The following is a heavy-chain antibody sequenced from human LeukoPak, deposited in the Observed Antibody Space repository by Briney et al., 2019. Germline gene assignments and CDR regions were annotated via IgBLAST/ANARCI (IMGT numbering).Heavy chain of an antibody. CDR3: ARGSDDRSGYYNDWYFDL. V-gene: IGHV1-3*01. D-gene: IGHD3-3*01. CDR2: INGGNGNT. CDR1: GYTFTSHA. Sequence: GASVKVSCKASGYTFTSHAMHWVRRAPGQRLEWMGWINGGNGNTKYSQKFQGRVTMTRDTSTSTVYMELSSLRSEDTAVYYCARGSDDRSGYYNDWYFDLWGRGTLVTVSS. J-gene: IGHJ2*01.